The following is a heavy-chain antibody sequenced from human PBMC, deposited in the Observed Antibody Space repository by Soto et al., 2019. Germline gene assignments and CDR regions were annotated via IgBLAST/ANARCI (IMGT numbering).Heavy chain of an antibody. V-gene: IGHV4-34*01. CDR1: GGSFSGYY. J-gene: IGHJ4*02. D-gene: IGHD2-2*01. CDR2: INHSGST. Sequence: QVQLQQWGAGLLKPSETLSLTCAVYGGSFSGYYWSWIRQPPGKGLEWIGEINHSGSTNYNPSLNSRATISLDXXKXQXXLTLSSVTAAATAVYYCARLGYCSSTSCYGGYVDYWGQGTLVTVSS. CDR3: ARLGYCSSTSCYGGYVDY.